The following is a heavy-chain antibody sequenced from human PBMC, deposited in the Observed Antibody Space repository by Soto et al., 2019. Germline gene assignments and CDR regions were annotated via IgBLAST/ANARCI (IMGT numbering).Heavy chain of an antibody. V-gene: IGHV3-30*18. CDR1: GFDFTYYA. Sequence: QVQLVESGGGAVQPGASLRLSCVASGFDFTYYAMHWVRQAPGKGLESVAVMSSDGSKIHHTDSVKGRFTISRDNSKNTLYLQMNSLRKEDTAVYFCAKDEGVGGTLGLFDCWGQGTLVSVSS. CDR3: AKDEGVGGTLGLFDC. D-gene: IGHD1-26*01. CDR2: MSSDGSKI. J-gene: IGHJ4*02.